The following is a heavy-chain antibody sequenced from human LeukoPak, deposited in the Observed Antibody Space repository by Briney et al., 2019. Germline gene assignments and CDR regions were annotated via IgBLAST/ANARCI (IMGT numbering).Heavy chain of an antibody. V-gene: IGHV3-33*01. CDR1: GFTFSSYG. Sequence: RPGRSLRLSCAASGFTFSSYGMHWVRQAPGKGLEMVAVIWYDGSKKYYADSVKGRFTISRDNVKNTLYLQMNSLRAEDTAVYYCARDPTAYYDSSGYYLNTIDYWGQGTLVTVSS. CDR2: IWYDGSKK. CDR3: ARDPTAYYDSSGYYLNTIDY. J-gene: IGHJ4*02. D-gene: IGHD3-22*01.